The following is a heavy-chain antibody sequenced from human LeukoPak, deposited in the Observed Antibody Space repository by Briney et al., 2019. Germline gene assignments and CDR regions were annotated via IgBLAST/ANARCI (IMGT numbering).Heavy chain of an antibody. D-gene: IGHD2-21*02. V-gene: IGHV5-51*01. CDR1: RHSFHSQW. CDR3: ARRGDSDFRID. CDR2: IYPDDSDT. Sequence: GESLKISCKGPRHSFHSQWIGWVRQMPGKSLEWMGIIYPDDSDTRYSPSFQGQVTISADKSISTAYLQWNSLEASDSATYYCARRGDSDFRIDWGQGTLVTVSS. J-gene: IGHJ4*02.